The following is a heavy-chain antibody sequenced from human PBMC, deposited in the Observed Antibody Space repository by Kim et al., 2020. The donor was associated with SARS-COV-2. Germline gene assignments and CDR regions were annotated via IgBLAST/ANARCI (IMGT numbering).Heavy chain of an antibody. CDR1: GYTFTSYG. Sequence: ASVKVSCKASGYTFTSYGISWVRQAPGQGLEWMGWISAYNGNTNYAQKLQGRVTMTTDTSTSTAYMELRSLRSDDTAVYYCARAGSIVVVPAAIDNWFDPWGQGTLVTVSS. D-gene: IGHD2-2*01. CDR3: ARAGSIVVVPAAIDNWFDP. J-gene: IGHJ5*02. CDR2: ISAYNGNT. V-gene: IGHV1-18*01.